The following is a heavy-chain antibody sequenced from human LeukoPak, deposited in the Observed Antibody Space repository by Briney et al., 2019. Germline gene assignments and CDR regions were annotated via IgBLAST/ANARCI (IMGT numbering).Heavy chain of an antibody. J-gene: IGHJ4*02. V-gene: IGHV3-7*01. CDR1: GFAFDDYG. CDR3: ASLDTTMVNGDY. CDR2: IKQDGSEK. D-gene: IGHD5-18*01. Sequence: GGSLRLSCAASGFAFDDYGMSWVRQAPGKGLEWVANIKQDGSEKNYVDSVKGRFTISRGNAKNSLYLQMNSLRAEDTAMYYCASLDTTMVNGDYWGQGTLVTVSS.